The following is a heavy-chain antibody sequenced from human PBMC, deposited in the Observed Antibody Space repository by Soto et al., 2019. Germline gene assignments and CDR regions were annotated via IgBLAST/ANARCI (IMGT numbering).Heavy chain of an antibody. CDR2: MNPNSGIT. CDR1: GYTFTSYD. V-gene: IGHV1-8*01. J-gene: IGHJ5*02. Sequence: GASVKVSCKASGYTFTSYDINWVRQATGQGLEWMGWMNPNSGITDFAQKFQGRITMTGNTSISTAYMELSSLRSEDTAVYYCARAPTPQAVQFWALQREHRFDPWGQGTLVTVSS. D-gene: IGHD3-16*01. CDR3: ARAPTPQAVQFWALQREHRFDP.